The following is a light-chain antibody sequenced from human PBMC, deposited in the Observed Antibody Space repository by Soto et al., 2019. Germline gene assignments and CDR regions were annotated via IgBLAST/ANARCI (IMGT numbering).Light chain of an antibody. CDR3: QHYNTYST. CDR1: QGISSY. Sequence: AIRMSQSPSSLYASTGDRVTIRCRMSQGISSYLAWYQQKPGKAPELLIYAASTLQSGVPSRFSGSGSGTEFTLTISSLQPDDFATYYCQHYNTYSTFGQGTKVDIK. J-gene: IGKJ1*01. CDR2: AAS. V-gene: IGKV1D-8*02.